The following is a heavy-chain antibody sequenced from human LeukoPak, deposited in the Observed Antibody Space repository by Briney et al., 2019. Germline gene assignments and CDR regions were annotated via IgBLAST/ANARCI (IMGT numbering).Heavy chain of an antibody. D-gene: IGHD5-12*01. Sequence: GGSLRLSCAASGFTFSSYSMNWVRQAPGKGLELVSSISSSSSYIYYADSVKGRFTISRDNAKNSLYLQMNSLRAEDTAVYYCARDLGGYDWGSFDYWGQGTLVTVSS. CDR3: ARDLGGYDWGSFDY. J-gene: IGHJ4*02. CDR1: GFTFSSYS. CDR2: ISSSSSYI. V-gene: IGHV3-21*01.